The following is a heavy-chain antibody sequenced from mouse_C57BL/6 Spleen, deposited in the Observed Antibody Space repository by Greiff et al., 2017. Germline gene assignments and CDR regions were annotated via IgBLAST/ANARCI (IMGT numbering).Heavy chain of an antibody. CDR3: AREDDYGFDY. CDR2: INYDGSST. V-gene: IGHV5-16*01. CDR1: GFTFSDYY. Sequence: DVKLVESEGGLVQPGSSMKLSCTASGFTFSDYYMAWVRQVPEKGLEWVANINYDGSSTYYLDSLKSRFIISRDNAKNILYLQMSSLKSEDTATYYCAREDDYGFDYWGQGTTLTVSS. J-gene: IGHJ2*01. D-gene: IGHD2-4*01.